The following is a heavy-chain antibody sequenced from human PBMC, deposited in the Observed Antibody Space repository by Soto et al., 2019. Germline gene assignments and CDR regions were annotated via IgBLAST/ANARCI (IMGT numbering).Heavy chain of an antibody. D-gene: IGHD2-21*02. J-gene: IGHJ4*02. CDR1: YY. V-gene: IGHV4-39*01. Sequence: YYWGWIRQPPGKGLEWIGSIYYSGRTYCNPSFKSRVTISIDTSKNQFSLKLSSVTATDTAVYYCARQRTTVVTQAYFDHWGQGALVTVSS. CDR2: IYYSGRT. CDR3: ARQRTTVVTQAYFDH.